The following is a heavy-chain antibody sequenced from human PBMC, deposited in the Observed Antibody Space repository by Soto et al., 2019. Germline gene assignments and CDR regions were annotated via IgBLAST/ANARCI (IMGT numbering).Heavy chain of an antibody. Sequence: PSETLSLTCTVSGGSISSSSYYWGWIRQPPGKGLEWIGNIYYSGSTFYNPSLKSRVTISVDTSKSQFSLSLSSVTAADTAVYYCATTNPGFTYGYDAFDIWGQGTMV. CDR1: GGSISSSSYY. CDR2: IYYSGST. J-gene: IGHJ3*02. D-gene: IGHD5-18*01. CDR3: ATTNPGFTYGYDAFDI. V-gene: IGHV4-39*01.